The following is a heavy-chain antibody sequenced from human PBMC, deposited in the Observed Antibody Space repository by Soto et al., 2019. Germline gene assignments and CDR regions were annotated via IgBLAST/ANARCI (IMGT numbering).Heavy chain of an antibody. CDR1: GGSISSYY. V-gene: IGHV4-59*12. J-gene: IGHJ3*02. D-gene: IGHD2-2*01. Sequence: TSETLSLTCTVSGGSISSYYWSWIRQPPGKGLEWIGYIYYSGSTNYNPSLKSRVTISVDTSKNQFSLKVDSLTAEDTAVYYCARSPYADALEIWGQGTMVTVSS. CDR3: ARSPYADALEI. CDR2: IYYSGST.